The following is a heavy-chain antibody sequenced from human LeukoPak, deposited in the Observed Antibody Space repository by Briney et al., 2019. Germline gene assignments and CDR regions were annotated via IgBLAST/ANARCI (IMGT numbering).Heavy chain of an antibody. CDR2: ISSSSSTK. Sequence: GGSLRLSCAASGFTFSKYDMNWVRQAPGKGLEWVSYISSSSSTKYYADSVKGRFTISRDNAKNSLSLQMNSLRAEDTAVYYCARGYYDFWRGYSDVIDYWGQGTLVTVSS. V-gene: IGHV3-48*01. J-gene: IGHJ4*02. D-gene: IGHD3-3*01. CDR3: ARGYYDFWRGYSDVIDY. CDR1: GFTFSKYD.